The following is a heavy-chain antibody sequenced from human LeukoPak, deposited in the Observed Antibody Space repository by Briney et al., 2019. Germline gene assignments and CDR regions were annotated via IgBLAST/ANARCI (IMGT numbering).Heavy chain of an antibody. J-gene: IGHJ6*02. CDR3: ARDSNLVNYYGSGSYYRAYGMDV. Sequence: GGSLRLSCAASGFTFSDYYMNWIRQAPGKGLEWVSYISSSGSTIYYADSVKGRFTISRDNAKNSLYLQMNSLRAEDTAVYYCARDSNLVNYYGSGSYYRAYGMDVWGQGTTVTVSS. CDR1: GFTFSDYY. D-gene: IGHD3-10*01. V-gene: IGHV3-11*01. CDR2: ISSSGSTI.